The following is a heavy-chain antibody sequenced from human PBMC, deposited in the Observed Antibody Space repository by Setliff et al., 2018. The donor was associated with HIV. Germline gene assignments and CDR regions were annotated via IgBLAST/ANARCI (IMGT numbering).Heavy chain of an antibody. J-gene: IGHJ1*01. V-gene: IGHV5-51*01. D-gene: IGHD3-22*01. CDR3: ARLGDSFDSSGYYYSAEYFQH. CDR1: GYTFTDYY. Sequence: GESLKISCQGSGYTFTDYYIGWVRQMPGKGLEWMGIIFPDDSDTTYSSSFQGQVTLSADKSVTTAYLQWSILKASDTAMYYCARLGDSFDSSGYYYSAEYFQHWGQGTLVTVSS. CDR2: IFPDDSDT.